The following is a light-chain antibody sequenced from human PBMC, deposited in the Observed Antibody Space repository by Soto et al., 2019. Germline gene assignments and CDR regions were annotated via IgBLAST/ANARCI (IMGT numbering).Light chain of an antibody. J-gene: IGLJ3*02. Sequence: QSVLTQPASVSGSPGQSITVSCTGTSSDIGAYKYVSWYQQHPGKAPKLIIFEVSNRPSGVSDRFSGSNSGNTASLTISGLQAEDEADYYCTSYSRYRVLVFGGGTKVTVL. CDR2: EVS. CDR1: SSDIGAYKY. V-gene: IGLV2-14*01. CDR3: TSYSRYRVLV.